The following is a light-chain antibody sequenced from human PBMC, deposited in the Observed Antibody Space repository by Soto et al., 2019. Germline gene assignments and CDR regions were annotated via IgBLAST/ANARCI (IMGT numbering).Light chain of an antibody. CDR2: SNN. V-gene: IGLV1-47*02. CDR3: AAWDDNLSTYV. CDR1: SSSIGTNF. Sequence: QSVLTQPPSASGTPGQRVSISCSGYSSSIGTNFVYWYQQLPGTAPKVLIHSNNQRPSGVPDRFSGSKSGTSASLAISGRRSEDEADYYCAAWDDNLSTYVFGSGTKVAVL. J-gene: IGLJ1*01.